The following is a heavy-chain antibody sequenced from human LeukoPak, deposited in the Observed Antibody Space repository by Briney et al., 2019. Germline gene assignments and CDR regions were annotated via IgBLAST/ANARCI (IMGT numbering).Heavy chain of an antibody. CDR2: IYYSGST. Sequence: PSETLSLTCTVSGGSISSYYWSWIRQPPGKGLEWIGYIYYSGSTNCNPSLKSRVTISVDTSKNQFSLKLSSVTAADTAVYYCARHVTISGPYDASDIWGQGTMVTVSP. D-gene: IGHD5-24*01. CDR1: GGSISSYY. V-gene: IGHV4-59*01. CDR3: ARHVTISGPYDASDI. J-gene: IGHJ3*02.